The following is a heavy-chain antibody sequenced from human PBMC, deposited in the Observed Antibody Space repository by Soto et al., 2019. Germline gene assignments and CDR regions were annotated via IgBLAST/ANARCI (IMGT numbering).Heavy chain of an antibody. CDR1: GFTFSSYA. CDR3: ARDLFVEVMAAAGGVDY. Sequence: PGGSLRLSCAASGFTFSSYAMHWVRQAPGKGLEWVAVISYDGSNKYYADSVKGRFTISRDNSKNTLYLQMNSLRAEDTAVYYCARDLFVEVMAAAGGVDYWGQGTLVTVAS. CDR2: ISYDGSNK. D-gene: IGHD6-13*01. J-gene: IGHJ4*02. V-gene: IGHV3-30-3*01.